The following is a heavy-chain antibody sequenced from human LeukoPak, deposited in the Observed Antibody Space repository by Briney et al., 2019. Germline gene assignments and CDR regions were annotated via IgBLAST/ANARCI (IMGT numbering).Heavy chain of an antibody. CDR3: AREEVTLLGWFDP. CDR1: GFSLSTSGMR. D-gene: IGHD2-15*01. J-gene: IGHJ5*02. CDR2: VDWDDDK. Sequence: SGPPLVNPTQTLTLTCTFSGFSLSTSGMRVSWIRQPPGKALEWLARVDWDDDKFYSTSLKTRLTISKNTSKNQVVLTMTNMDPVDTATYYCAREEVTLLGWFDPWGQGTLVTVSS. V-gene: IGHV2-70*04.